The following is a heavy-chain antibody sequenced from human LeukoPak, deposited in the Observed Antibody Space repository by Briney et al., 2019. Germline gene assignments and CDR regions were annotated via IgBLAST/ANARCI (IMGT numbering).Heavy chain of an antibody. V-gene: IGHV4-59*01. CDR3: ARSEGGDYYDSSGYFDY. CDR1: GGSISSYY. Sequence: PAETLSLTCTASGGSISSYYRSWIRQPPGKGLEWVGYIYYSGGTKYNPYPKSRVTISVDTSKNQFSLKLSSVTAADTAVYYCARSEGGDYYDSSGYFDYWGQGTLVTVSS. CDR2: IYYSGGT. J-gene: IGHJ4*02. D-gene: IGHD3-22*01.